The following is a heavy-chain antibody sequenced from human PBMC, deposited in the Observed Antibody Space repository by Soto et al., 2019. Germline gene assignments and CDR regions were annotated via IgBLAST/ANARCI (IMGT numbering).Heavy chain of an antibody. V-gene: IGHV3-30-3*01. CDR2: ISYDGSNK. J-gene: IGHJ3*02. CDR3: ARDLTAAAGAVYAFDI. Sequence: PGGSLRLSCAASGFTFSSHAMHWVRQAPGKGLEWVAVISYDGSNKYYADSVKGRFTISRDNSKNTLYLQMNSLRAEDTAVYYCARDLTAAAGAVYAFDIWGQGTMVTVSS. CDR1: GFTFSSHA. D-gene: IGHD6-13*01.